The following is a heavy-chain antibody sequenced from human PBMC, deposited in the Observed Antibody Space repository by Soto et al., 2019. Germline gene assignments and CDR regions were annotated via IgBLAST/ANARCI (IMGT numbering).Heavy chain of an antibody. Sequence: QVQLVQSGAEEKKPGASVKVSCKASGYTFTSYAMHWVRQAPGQRLEWMGGINAGNGNTKYSQKFQGRVTITRDTSASTAYMELSSLRSEDTAVYYCARVLVGATPVDYWGQGTLVTVSS. V-gene: IGHV1-3*05. CDR2: INAGNGNT. CDR1: GYTFTSYA. CDR3: ARVLVGATPVDY. J-gene: IGHJ4*02. D-gene: IGHD1-26*01.